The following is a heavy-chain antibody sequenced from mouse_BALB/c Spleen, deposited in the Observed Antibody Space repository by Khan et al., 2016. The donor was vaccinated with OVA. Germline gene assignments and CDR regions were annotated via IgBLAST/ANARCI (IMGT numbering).Heavy chain of an antibody. CDR1: GFTFSSYG. Sequence: EVELVESGGDLVKPGGSLKLSCAASGFTFSSYGMSWVRQTPDKRLEWVATISSDGNYTYYPDSVKGRFTISRDNAKNTLYLQMSSLKSEDTAMYFCATRYFYGSRVYFDYWGQGTTLTVSS. V-gene: IGHV5-6*01. CDR2: ISSDGNYT. CDR3: ATRYFYGSRVYFDY. D-gene: IGHD1-1*01. J-gene: IGHJ2*01.